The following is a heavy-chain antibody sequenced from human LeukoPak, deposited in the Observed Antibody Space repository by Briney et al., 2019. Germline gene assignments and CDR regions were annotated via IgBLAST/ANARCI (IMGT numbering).Heavy chain of an antibody. CDR1: GFNYGSYV. D-gene: IGHD4-23*01. CDR2: MTGSGMST. V-gene: IGHV3-23*01. CDR3: AKGAVVIKFLFDS. J-gene: IGHJ4*02. Sequence: GGPLRLSCAASGFNYGSYVMSWVREAPGKGLEWVSSMTGSGMSTYYADSVKGRFTISRDNSKNMLYLQMNSLRAEDTAVYYCAKGAVVIKFLFDSWGQGTLVTVSS.